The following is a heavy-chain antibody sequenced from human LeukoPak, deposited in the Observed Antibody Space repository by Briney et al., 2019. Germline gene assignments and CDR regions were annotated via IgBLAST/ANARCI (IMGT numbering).Heavy chain of an antibody. CDR1: GFTFSDYY. V-gene: IGHV3-11*01. CDR3: VRDSIAAAGPLDY. J-gene: IGHJ4*02. CDR2: ISSSGSTI. Sequence: GGSLRLSCAASGFTFSDYYMSWIRQAPGKGLEWVSYISSSGSTIYYADSVKGRFTISRDNAKNSLYLQMNSLRAEDTAVYYCVRDSIAAAGPLDYWGQGTLVTVSS. D-gene: IGHD6-13*01.